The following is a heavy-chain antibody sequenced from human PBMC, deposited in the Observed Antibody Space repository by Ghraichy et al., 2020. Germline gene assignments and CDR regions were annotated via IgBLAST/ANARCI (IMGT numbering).Heavy chain of an antibody. V-gene: IGHV4-59*03. CDR2: VYYTGSI. CDR3: ARSLDFWSGYHGGLGSRAFYCDY. CDR1: GGSIGSYY. D-gene: IGHD3-3*01. Sequence: TLSLTCTVSGGSIGSYYWSWLRQPPGKGLEWIGCVYYTGSINSNPSLKSRVAISVDRSKNQFSLNLSSVTAADTAVYYCARSLDFWSGYHGGLGSRAFYCDYWGQGALGTVSS. J-gene: IGHJ4*02.